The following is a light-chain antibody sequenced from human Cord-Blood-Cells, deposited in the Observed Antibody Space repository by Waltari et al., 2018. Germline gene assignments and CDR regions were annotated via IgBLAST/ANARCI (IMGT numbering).Light chain of an antibody. CDR1: SSDVGGYNY. CDR3: SSYTSSSTLVV. J-gene: IGLJ2*01. V-gene: IGLV2-14*01. Sequence: QSALTQPASVSGPPGQSITLPCTRTSSDVGGYNYVSLYQQHPGKAPKLMIYDVSNRPSGVSNRFSGSKSGNTASLTISGLQAEDEADYYCSSYTSSSTLVVFGGGTKLTVL. CDR2: DVS.